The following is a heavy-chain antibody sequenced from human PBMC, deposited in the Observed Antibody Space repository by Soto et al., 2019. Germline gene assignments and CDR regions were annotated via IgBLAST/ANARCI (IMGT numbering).Heavy chain of an antibody. D-gene: IGHD3-9*01. V-gene: IGHV1-69*02. CDR3: ATPLRYFDWPLDY. Sequence: SVKVSCKASGGTFSSYTISWVRQAPGQGLEWMGRIIPILGIANYAQKFQGRVTITADKSTSTAYMELSSLRSEDTAVYYCATPLRYFDWPLDYWGQGTLVTVSS. CDR1: GGTFSSYT. J-gene: IGHJ4*02. CDR2: IIPILGIA.